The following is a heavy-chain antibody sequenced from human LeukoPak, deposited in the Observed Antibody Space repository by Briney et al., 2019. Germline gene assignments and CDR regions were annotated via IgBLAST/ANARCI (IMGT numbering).Heavy chain of an antibody. CDR1: GFTLGDYG. J-gene: IGHJ6*02. CDR3: ARVPHSNHYYGMDV. D-gene: IGHD5-18*01. Sequence: PGGSLRLSCPASGFTLGDYGVTWVRQAPGKGLEWVGFIRRKDHGGTAEYAASVKGRSIISRDDPKSIAYLQMDSLKTEDTALYYCARVPHSNHYYGMDVWGQGTTVTVSS. CDR2: IRRKDHGGTA. V-gene: IGHV3-49*04.